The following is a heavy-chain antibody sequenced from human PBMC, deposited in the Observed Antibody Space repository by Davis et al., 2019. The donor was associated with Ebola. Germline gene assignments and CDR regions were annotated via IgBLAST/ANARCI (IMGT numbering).Heavy chain of an antibody. J-gene: IGHJ4*02. V-gene: IGHV6-1*01. D-gene: IGHD3-22*01. Sequence: SQNRSLTCAISGDSVSSNTAAWNWIRQSPTRGLEWLVRTYYRSKWLVDYAVSVKSRITINPDTSKNQFPLQLTSVTPEDTAVYYCARDPPYDQGYDYWGQGTLVTVSS. CDR3: ARDPPYDQGYDY. CDR2: TYYRSKWLV. CDR1: GDSVSSNTAA.